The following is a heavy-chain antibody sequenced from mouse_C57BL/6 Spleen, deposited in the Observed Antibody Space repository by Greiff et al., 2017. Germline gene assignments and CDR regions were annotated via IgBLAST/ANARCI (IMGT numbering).Heavy chain of an antibody. CDR1: GYSFTGYY. Sequence: VQLQQPGPELVKPGASVKISCKASGYSFTGYYMNWVKQSPEKSLEWIGEINPSTGGTTYNQKFKAKATLTVDKSSSTAYMQLKSLTSEDSAVYYCARDGRYFAYWGQGTLVTVSA. J-gene: IGHJ3*01. CDR2: INPSTGGT. CDR3: ARDGRYFAY. V-gene: IGHV1-42*01. D-gene: IGHD1-1*02.